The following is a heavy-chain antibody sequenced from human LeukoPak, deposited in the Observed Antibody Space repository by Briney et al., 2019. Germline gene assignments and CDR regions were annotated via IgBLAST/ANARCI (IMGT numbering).Heavy chain of an antibody. D-gene: IGHD6-13*01. V-gene: IGHV3-9*01. CDR1: GFTFDDYA. Sequence: GGSLRLSCAASGFTFDDYAMHWVRHAPGKGLEWVSGISWNSGYIGYADSVKGRFTISRDNAKNSLYLQMNSLRAEDTALYYCAKGWRSSSLGTQFDYWGQGTLVTVSS. J-gene: IGHJ4*02. CDR3: AKGWRSSSLGTQFDY. CDR2: ISWNSGYI.